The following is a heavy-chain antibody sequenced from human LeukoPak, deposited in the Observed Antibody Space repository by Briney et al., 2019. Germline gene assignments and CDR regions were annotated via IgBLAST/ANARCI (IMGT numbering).Heavy chain of an antibody. J-gene: IGHJ3*02. Sequence: GASVKLSCKASGYTFTSYGITWVRLAPGQGLEWMGWISAYNGNTNYAQKVQGRVTMTRDTSTSTAYMELRSLRSDDTAVYYCAREEGDWGDAFDIWGQGTLVTVSS. CDR3: AREEGDWGDAFDI. V-gene: IGHV1-18*01. D-gene: IGHD2-21*02. CDR1: GYTFTSYG. CDR2: ISAYNGNT.